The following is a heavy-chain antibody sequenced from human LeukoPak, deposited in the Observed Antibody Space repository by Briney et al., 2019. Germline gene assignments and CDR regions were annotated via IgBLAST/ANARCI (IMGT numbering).Heavy chain of an antibody. CDR3: ARAMSTFGGVRNYFDS. D-gene: IGHD3-16*01. CDR2: VSVSSATI. CDR1: GCTFSGHN. Sequence: QPGGSLRLSCAAAGCTFSGHNMCLGRQAPGNVVGWSSFVSVSSATIHYADSVKGRFRISRDNAKSPLDLEMNSLRAEDTAVYYCARAMSTFGGVRNYFDSWGQGTLVTVSS. V-gene: IGHV3-48*04. J-gene: IGHJ4*02.